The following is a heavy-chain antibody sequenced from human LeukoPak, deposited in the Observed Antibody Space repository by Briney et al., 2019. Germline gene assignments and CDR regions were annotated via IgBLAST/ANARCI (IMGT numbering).Heavy chain of an antibody. J-gene: IGHJ4*02. CDR3: ARESFAARWD. V-gene: IGHV3-7*01. D-gene: IGHD6-6*01. Sequence: GGSLRLFCAASGLTFSRYWMSWVRQAPGKGLEYVANIKQDGSEKVYVDSVKGRFTISRDNAKNSLYLQMNSLTGEDTAVYYLARESFAARWDWGQGTLVTVSS. CDR2: IKQDGSEK. CDR1: GLTFSRYW.